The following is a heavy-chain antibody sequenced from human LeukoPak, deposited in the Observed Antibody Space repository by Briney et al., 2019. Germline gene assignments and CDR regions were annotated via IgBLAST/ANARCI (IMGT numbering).Heavy chain of an antibody. Sequence: ASVKVSCKASGHTFTSYGISWVRQAPGQGLEWMGWISAYNGNTNYAQKLQGRVTMTTDTSTSTAYMELRSLRSDDTAVYYCARVSPYDFWSGYSYDAFDIWGQGTMVTVSS. V-gene: IGHV1-18*01. J-gene: IGHJ3*02. D-gene: IGHD3-3*01. CDR3: ARVSPYDFWSGYSYDAFDI. CDR2: ISAYNGNT. CDR1: GHTFTSYG.